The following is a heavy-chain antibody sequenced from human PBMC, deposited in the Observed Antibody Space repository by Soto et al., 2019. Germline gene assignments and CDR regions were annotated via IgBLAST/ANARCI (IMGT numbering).Heavy chain of an antibody. CDR3: ARIHSSSSSDMDV. Sequence: PSQPLSLTFAISGDSVSSNSAAWNWIRQSPSRGLEWLGRTYYRSKWYYGYAVSVKSRITIKPDTSKNQFSLQLNSVTPEDTAVYYCARIHSSSSSDMDVWGQGTTVTVSS. CDR2: TYYRSKWYY. CDR1: GDSVSSNSAA. D-gene: IGHD6-6*01. J-gene: IGHJ6*02. V-gene: IGHV6-1*01.